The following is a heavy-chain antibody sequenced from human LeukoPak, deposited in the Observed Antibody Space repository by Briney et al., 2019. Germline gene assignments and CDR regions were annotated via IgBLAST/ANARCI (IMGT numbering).Heavy chain of an antibody. Sequence: ASVKVSCKASGYTFTVYYMHWVRQAPGQGLEWMGWINPNSGGTNYAQKFQGRVTMTRDTSISTAYMEVSRLRSEDTAVYYCAREIGPIQLHLWGSAFDYWGQGTLVTVSS. CDR2: INPNSGGT. V-gene: IGHV1-2*02. J-gene: IGHJ4*02. CDR1: GYTFTVYY. CDR3: AREIGPIQLHLWGSAFDY. D-gene: IGHD5-18*01.